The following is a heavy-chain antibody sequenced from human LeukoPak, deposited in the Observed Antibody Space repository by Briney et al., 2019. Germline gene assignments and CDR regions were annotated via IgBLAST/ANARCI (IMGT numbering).Heavy chain of an antibody. J-gene: IGHJ4*02. CDR2: IYHSGST. CDR1: GGAISSSNW. Sequence: PSGTLSLTCAVSGGAISSSNWWSWVRQPPGQGLEWIGEIYHSGSTNYNPSLKSRVTISVDKSKNQFSLKLSSVTAADTAVYYCARARVAVAGIDYWGQGTLVTVSS. V-gene: IGHV4-4*02. D-gene: IGHD6-19*01. CDR3: ARARVAVAGIDY.